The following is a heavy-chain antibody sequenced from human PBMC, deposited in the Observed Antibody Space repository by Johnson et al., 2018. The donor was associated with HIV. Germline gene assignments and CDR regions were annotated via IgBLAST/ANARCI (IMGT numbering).Heavy chain of an antibody. CDR2: IYATNNT. D-gene: IGHD6-13*01. CDR1: GLSVSDNY. J-gene: IGHJ3*02. CDR3: AREWIGHSSSWFRYAFDI. V-gene: IGHV3-66*02. Sequence: VQLVESGGGLVQPGGSLRLSCAASGLSVSDNYVSWVRQAPGKGLAWVSVIYATNNTYYADSVTGRFTISRDNSKNTLYLQMNSLRAEDTAVYYCAREWIGHSSSWFRYAFDIWGQGTMVTVSS.